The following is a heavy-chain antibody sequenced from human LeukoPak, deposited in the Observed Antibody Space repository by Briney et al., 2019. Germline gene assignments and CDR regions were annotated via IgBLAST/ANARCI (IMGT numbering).Heavy chain of an antibody. CDR2: IKQDGSEK. J-gene: IGHJ3*02. CDR1: GFTFSNYW. V-gene: IGHV3-7*03. CDR3: AKGRIVGATTTKAFDI. D-gene: IGHD1-26*01. Sequence: GGSLRLACAASGFTFSNYWMSWVRQTPGEGLEWVAEIKQDGSEKNYVDSVKGRFTISRDNAKNSLYLQMNSLRAEDTALYYCAKGRIVGATTTKAFDIWGQGTMVTVSS.